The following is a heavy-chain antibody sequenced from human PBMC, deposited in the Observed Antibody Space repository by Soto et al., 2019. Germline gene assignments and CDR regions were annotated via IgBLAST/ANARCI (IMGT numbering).Heavy chain of an antibody. CDR2: ISYDGYNS. D-gene: IGHD3-16*01. Sequence: GGSLRLSCVASGFTFSDYAVHWVRLAPSKGLEWVAMISYDGYNSYSADSVKGRFTISRDNSKNTLFLQMDSLRPDDTAIYYCARDGGFSYGFDYYFDYWGHGALVTVSS. V-gene: IGHV3-30-3*01. J-gene: IGHJ4*01. CDR1: GFTFSDYA. CDR3: ARDGGFSYGFDYYFDY.